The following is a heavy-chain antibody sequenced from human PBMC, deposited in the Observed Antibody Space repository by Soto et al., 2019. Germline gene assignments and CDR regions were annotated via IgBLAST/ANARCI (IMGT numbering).Heavy chain of an antibody. D-gene: IGHD3-22*01. CDR3: ARRIQLWLRVYYDSRGYYNFDY. CDR2: VNHSGST. V-gene: IGHV4-34*01. Sequence: TSETLSLTCAVYGGSFSGYYWSWIRQPPGKGLEWIGEVNHSGSTNYNPSLKSRVTISVDTSKNQFSLKLSSVTAADTAVYYCARRIQLWLRVYYDSRGYYNFDYWGQGTLVTVSS. CDR1: GGSFSGYY. J-gene: IGHJ4*02.